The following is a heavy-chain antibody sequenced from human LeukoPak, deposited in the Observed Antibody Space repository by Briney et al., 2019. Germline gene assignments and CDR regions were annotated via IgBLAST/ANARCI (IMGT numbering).Heavy chain of an antibody. V-gene: IGHV4-39*07. Sequence: SETLSLTCTVSGGSISSRSYYWGWIRQPPGKGLEWIGSIYYSGSTYYNPSLKSRVTISVDTSKNQFSLKLSAVTAADTAVYYCARGLEWELTFDYWGQGTLVTVSS. D-gene: IGHD1-26*01. J-gene: IGHJ4*02. CDR2: IYYSGST. CDR3: ARGLEWELTFDY. CDR1: GGSISSRSYY.